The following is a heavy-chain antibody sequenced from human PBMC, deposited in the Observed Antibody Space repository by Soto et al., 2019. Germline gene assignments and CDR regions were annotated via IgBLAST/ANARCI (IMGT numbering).Heavy chain of an antibody. J-gene: IGHJ4*02. CDR3: VREDRKVGTNSPFDY. Sequence: GGSLRLSCASSGFTFSTYTMNWVRQAPGKGLEWVSSINGRGNYIYYAESVKGRFTISRDNAKNSLYPQMDRLRAEDTALYYCVREDRKVGTNSPFDYWGLGALVTVSS. CDR1: GFTFSTYT. D-gene: IGHD1-26*01. V-gene: IGHV3-21*01. CDR2: INGRGNYI.